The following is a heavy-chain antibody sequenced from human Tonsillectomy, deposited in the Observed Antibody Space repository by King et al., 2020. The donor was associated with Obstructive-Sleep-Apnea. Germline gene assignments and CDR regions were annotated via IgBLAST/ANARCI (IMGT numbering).Heavy chain of an antibody. D-gene: IGHD3-9*01. CDR1: GFTFSSYW. J-gene: IGHJ4*02. CDR3: AREELVTHTFFDY. Sequence: VQLVESGGGLVQPGGSLRLSCAASGFTFSSYWMSWVRQAPGKGLEWVANIKQYGSEKYYVDSLKGRFTISRDNAKNSLYLQMNSLRAEDTAVYYCAREELVTHTFFDYWGQGTLVTVSS. CDR2: IKQYGSEK. V-gene: IGHV3-7*01.